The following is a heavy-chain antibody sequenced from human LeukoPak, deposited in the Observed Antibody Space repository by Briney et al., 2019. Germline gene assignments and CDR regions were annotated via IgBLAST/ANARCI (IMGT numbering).Heavy chain of an antibody. Sequence: SETLSLTCTASGGSISSYYWSWIRQPPGKGLEWIGYIYYSGSTNYNPSLKSRVTISVDTSKNQFSLKLSSVTAADTAVYYCARGTGRYFDYWGQGTLVTVSS. CDR3: ARGTGRYFDY. V-gene: IGHV4-59*01. D-gene: IGHD1-1*01. CDR2: IYYSGST. J-gene: IGHJ4*02. CDR1: GGSISSYY.